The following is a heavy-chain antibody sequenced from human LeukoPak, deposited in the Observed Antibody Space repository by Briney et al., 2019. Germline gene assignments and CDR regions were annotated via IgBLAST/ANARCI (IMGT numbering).Heavy chain of an antibody. CDR3: ARGTDLSSSWYDY. CDR2: IYYSGST. Sequence: SETLSLTCTVSGGSFSSYYWSWIRQPPGKGLEWIGYIYYSGSTNYNPSLKSRVTMSVDTSKNQFSLKLSSVTAADTAVYYCARGTDLSSSWYDYWGQGTLVTVSS. CDR1: GGSFSSYY. V-gene: IGHV4-59*01. D-gene: IGHD6-13*01. J-gene: IGHJ4*02.